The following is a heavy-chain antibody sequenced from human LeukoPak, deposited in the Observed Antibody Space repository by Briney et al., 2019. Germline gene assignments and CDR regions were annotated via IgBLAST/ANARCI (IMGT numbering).Heavy chain of an antibody. V-gene: IGHV4-30-4*01. J-gene: IGHJ4*02. D-gene: IGHD1-1*01. CDR2: IYYSGST. CDR1: GGSLSSGDYY. CDR3: AREAAGGDWNHRPITY. Sequence: PSETLSLTCTVSGGSLSSGDYYWSWIRQPPGKGLEWIGYIYYSGSTYYNPSLKSRVTISVDTSKNQFSLKLSSVTAADTAVYYCAREAAGGDWNHRPITYWGQGTLVTVSS.